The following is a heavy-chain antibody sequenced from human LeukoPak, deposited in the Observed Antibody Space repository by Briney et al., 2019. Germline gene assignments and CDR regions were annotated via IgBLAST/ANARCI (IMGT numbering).Heavy chain of an antibody. Sequence: GASVKVSCKASGYTFTSYAMHWVRQAPGQRLEWMGWINAGNGNTKYSQKFQGRVTITRDTSASTAYMVLSSLRSEDTAVYYCARAFVVVVAASAFDIWGQGTMVTVSS. D-gene: IGHD2-15*01. J-gene: IGHJ3*02. CDR1: GYTFTSYA. CDR2: INAGNGNT. V-gene: IGHV1-3*01. CDR3: ARAFVVVVAASAFDI.